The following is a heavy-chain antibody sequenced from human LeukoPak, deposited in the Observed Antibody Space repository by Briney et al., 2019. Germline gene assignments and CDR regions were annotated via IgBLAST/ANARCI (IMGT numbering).Heavy chain of an antibody. CDR2: ISSSSSYT. V-gene: IGHV3-11*06. CDR3: ARHRGSYGGVFDY. CDR1: EFTFSDYY. Sequence: GGSLRLSCVGSEFTFSDYYMSWIRQAPGKGLEWVSYISSSSSYTNYADSVKGRFTISRDNAEKSLYLQMNNLRAEDTAVYYCARHRGSYGGVFDYWGQGTLVTVSS. J-gene: IGHJ4*02. D-gene: IGHD1-26*01.